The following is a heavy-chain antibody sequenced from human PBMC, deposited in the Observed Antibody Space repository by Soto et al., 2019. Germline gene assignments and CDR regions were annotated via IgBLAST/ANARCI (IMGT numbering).Heavy chain of an antibody. D-gene: IGHD3-10*01. V-gene: IGHV1-69*12. CDR1: GGTFSTYA. J-gene: IGHJ4*02. CDR2: LIPIFGTA. Sequence: QVQLVQSGAEVKKPGSSVKVSCKASGGTFSTYAISWVRQAPGQGLEWMGGLIPIFGTADYAQKFQGRVTITADESTSTAYRELSSLISEDTAVYYCARNYDGSGSYYIEYWGQGTLVTVSS. CDR3: ARNYDGSGSYYIEY.